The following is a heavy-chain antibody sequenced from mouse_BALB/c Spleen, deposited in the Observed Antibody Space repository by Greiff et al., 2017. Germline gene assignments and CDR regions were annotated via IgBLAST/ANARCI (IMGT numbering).Heavy chain of an antibody. D-gene: IGHD1-1*01. Sequence: EVKLVESGGGLVQPGGSRKLSCAASGFTFSSFGMHWVRQAPEKGLEWVAYISSGSSTIYYADTVKGRFTISRDNPKNTLFLQMTSLRSEDTAMYYCARRSSYGYFDVWGAGTTVTVSS. V-gene: IGHV5-17*02. J-gene: IGHJ1*01. CDR3: ARRSSYGYFDV. CDR1: GFTFSSFG. CDR2: ISSGSSTI.